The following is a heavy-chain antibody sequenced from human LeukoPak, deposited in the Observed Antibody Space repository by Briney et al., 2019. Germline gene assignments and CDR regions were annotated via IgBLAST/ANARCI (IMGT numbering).Heavy chain of an antibody. J-gene: IGHJ4*02. CDR3: AREYYYDSSGFDY. V-gene: IGHV4-39*07. CDR2: IYYSGST. D-gene: IGHD3-22*01. Sequence: PSETLSLTCTVSGGSISSSSYYWGWIRQPPGKGLEWIGSIYYSGSTYYNPSLKRRVTISVDTSKNQFSLKLSSVTAADTAVYYCAREYYYDSSGFDYWGQGTLVTVSS. CDR1: GGSISSSSYY.